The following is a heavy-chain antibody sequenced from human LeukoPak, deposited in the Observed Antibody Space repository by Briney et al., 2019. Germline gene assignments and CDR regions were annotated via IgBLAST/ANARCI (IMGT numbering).Heavy chain of an antibody. J-gene: IGHJ4*02. Sequence: ASVKVSCKASGYTFTSYYMHWVRQAPGQGLEWMGIINPSGGSTSYAQKFQGRVTMTRDTSISTAYMELSRLRSDDTAVYYCARDDSSGYSDYWGQGTLVTVSS. V-gene: IGHV1-46*01. CDR2: INPSGGST. CDR3: ARDDSSGYSDY. CDR1: GYTFTSYY. D-gene: IGHD3-22*01.